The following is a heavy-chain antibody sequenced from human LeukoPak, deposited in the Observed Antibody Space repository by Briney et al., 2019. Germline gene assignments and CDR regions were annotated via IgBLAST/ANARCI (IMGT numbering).Heavy chain of an antibody. CDR2: INPNSGDT. CDR1: GFTFTDYY. Sequence: ASVKVSCKASGFTFTDYYIHWVRQATGQGLEWMGWINPNSGDTNYAQKFQGRVTKNRDTSINTAYMELSRLRSGDTAVYYCARADTSLVNFYYFGMDVWGQGTTVPVSS. D-gene: IGHD5-18*01. CDR3: ARADTSLVNFYYFGMDV. V-gene: IGHV1-2*02. J-gene: IGHJ6*02.